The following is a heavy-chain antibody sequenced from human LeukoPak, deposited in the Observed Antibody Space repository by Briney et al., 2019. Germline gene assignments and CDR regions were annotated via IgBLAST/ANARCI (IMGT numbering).Heavy chain of an antibody. CDR2: MNPNSGNT. CDR3: ARGLAVTTRWSYYYYYMDV. CDR1: GYTFTSYD. Sequence: ASVKVSCKASGYTFTSYDINWVRQATGQRLEWMGWMNPNSGNTGYAQKFQGRVTITRNTSISTAYMELSSLRSEDTAVYYCARGLAVTTRWSYYYYYMDVWGKGTTVTVSS. D-gene: IGHD4-17*01. V-gene: IGHV1-8*03. J-gene: IGHJ6*03.